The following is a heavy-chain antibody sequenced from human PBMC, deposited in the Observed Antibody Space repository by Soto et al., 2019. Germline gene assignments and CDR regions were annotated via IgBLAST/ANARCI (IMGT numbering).Heavy chain of an antibody. CDR3: AREGTGWKNYFDY. J-gene: IGHJ4*02. Sequence: SETLSLTCVVSGDSISSSNWWSWVRQPPGKGLEWIGEIYESGNSNYNPSLKSRVTMSVDKSKNQFSLKLSSVTAADTAVYYCAREGTGWKNYFDYWGQGTLVTVSS. D-gene: IGHD6-19*01. V-gene: IGHV4-4*02. CDR1: GDSISSSNW. CDR2: IYESGNS.